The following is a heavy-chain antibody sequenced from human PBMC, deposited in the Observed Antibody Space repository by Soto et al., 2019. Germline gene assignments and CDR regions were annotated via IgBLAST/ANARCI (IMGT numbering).Heavy chain of an antibody. CDR1: GYPVTAYY. Sequence: QLHLVQSGAVVKKPGASVTVSCSASGYPVTAYYMHWVRQAPGRGLEWMGGINPATGAAKYTQTFQGRVTMTRDTSTSTVFMELSGLTSEDTAFFYCARGGRVGVAGSAAFDMWGQGTLVTVSS. CDR2: INPATGAA. V-gene: IGHV1-2*02. CDR3: ARGGRVGVAGSAAFDM. D-gene: IGHD3-3*01. J-gene: IGHJ3*02.